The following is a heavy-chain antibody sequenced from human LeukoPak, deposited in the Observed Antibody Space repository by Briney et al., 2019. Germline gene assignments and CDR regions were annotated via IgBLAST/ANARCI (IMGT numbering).Heavy chain of an antibody. V-gene: IGHV3-30*18. CDR2: ISYDGSNK. Sequence: GRSLRLSCAASGFTFSRYGMHWVRQAPGKGVEGVAVISYDGSNKYYAASVKGRFTISRDNSKNTLYPQMNSLRAEDTAVYYCAKEGWLQPFFDYWGQGTLVTVSS. CDR1: GFTFSRYG. D-gene: IGHD5-24*01. CDR3: AKEGWLQPFFDY. J-gene: IGHJ4*02.